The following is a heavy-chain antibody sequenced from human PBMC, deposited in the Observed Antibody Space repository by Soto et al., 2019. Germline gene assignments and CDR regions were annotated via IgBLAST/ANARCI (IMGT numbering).Heavy chain of an antibody. Sequence: EVQLLESGGGLVQPGGSLRLSCADSGFSFKTYGMTWVRQAPGKGLEGVAHIGLSNSDTYYADSVKGRFTISRDNSKNMVYLQMNSLRDADTDLYYCVKGGAYCYNDCTRSYWGRGTLVTVSS. CDR3: VKGGAYCYNDCTRSY. D-gene: IGHD2-21*01. V-gene: IGHV3-23*01. CDR1: GFSFKTYG. CDR2: IGLSNSDT. J-gene: IGHJ4*02.